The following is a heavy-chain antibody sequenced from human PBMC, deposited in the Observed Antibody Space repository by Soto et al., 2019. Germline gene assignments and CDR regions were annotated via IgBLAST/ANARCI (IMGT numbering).Heavy chain of an antibody. V-gene: IGHV1-18*04. J-gene: IGHJ4*02. Sequence: ASVKVSCKASGYTFTSYGISWVLQAPGQGLEWMGWISAYNGNTNYAQKLQGRVTMTTDTSTSTAYMELRSLRSDDTAVYYCARVRDSSGYYYPRYWGQGTLVTVSS. CDR3: ARVRDSSGYYYPRY. CDR1: GYTFTSYG. CDR2: ISAYNGNT. D-gene: IGHD3-22*01.